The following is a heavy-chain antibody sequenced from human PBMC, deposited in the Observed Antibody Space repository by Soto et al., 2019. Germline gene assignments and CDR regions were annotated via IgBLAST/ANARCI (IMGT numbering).Heavy chain of an antibody. CDR2: IYWNDDK. CDR3: AHRKRADTALGTYYFDY. V-gene: IGHV2-5*01. CDR1: RFSLSTSGVG. Sequence: CGPTLVNPPPTLALTCTFSRFSLSTSGVGVGWISHLRRTALEWLALIYWNDDKRYSPSLKSRLTITKDTSKNQVVLTMTNMDPVDTATYYCAHRKRADTALGTYYFDYWGQGTLVTVSS. J-gene: IGHJ4*02. D-gene: IGHD5-18*01.